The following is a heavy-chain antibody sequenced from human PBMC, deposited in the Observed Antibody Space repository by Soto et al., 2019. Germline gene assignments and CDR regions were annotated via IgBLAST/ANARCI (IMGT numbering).Heavy chain of an antibody. CDR3: AKDLYSSSSVLYYYYYGMDV. J-gene: IGHJ6*02. V-gene: IGHV3-30*18. CDR2: ISYDGSNK. D-gene: IGHD6-6*01. Sequence: GGSLRLSCAASGFTFSSYGMHWVRQAPGKGLEWVAVISYDGSNKYYADSVKGRFTISRDNSKNTLYLQMNSLRAEDTAVYYCAKDLYSSSSVLYYYYYGMDVWGQGTTVTVSS. CDR1: GFTFSSYG.